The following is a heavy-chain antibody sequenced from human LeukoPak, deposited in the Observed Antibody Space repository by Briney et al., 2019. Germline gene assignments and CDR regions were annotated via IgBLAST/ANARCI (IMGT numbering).Heavy chain of an antibody. CDR2: IYPGDSDT. V-gene: IGHV5-51*01. J-gene: IGHJ4*02. D-gene: IGHD2-2*01. CDR1: GYSFISCW. Sequence: GESLNISCKGSGYSFISCWIGWVRQMPGKGLEWMGIIYPGDSDTRYSPSFQGQVTISADKSISTAYLQWSSLKASDTAMYYGARKTGVTNCLDYWGQGTLVTVSS. CDR3: ARKTGVTNCLDY.